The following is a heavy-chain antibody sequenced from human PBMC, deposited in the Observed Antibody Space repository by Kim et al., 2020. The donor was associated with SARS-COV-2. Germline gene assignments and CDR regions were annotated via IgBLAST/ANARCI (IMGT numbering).Heavy chain of an antibody. D-gene: IGHD2-21*02. CDR1: GFTFSSYG. CDR3: ARPSAYCGGDCSSGEALDY. CDR2: IWYDGSNK. Sequence: GGSLRLSCAASGFTFSSYGMHWVRQAPGKGLEWVAVIWYDGSNKYYADSVKGRFTISRDNSKNTLYLQMNSLRAEDTAVYYCARPSAYCGGDCSSGEALDYWGQGTLVTVSS. V-gene: IGHV3-33*01. J-gene: IGHJ4*02.